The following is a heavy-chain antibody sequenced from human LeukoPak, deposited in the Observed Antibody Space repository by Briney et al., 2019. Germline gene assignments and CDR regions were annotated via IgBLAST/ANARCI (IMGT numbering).Heavy chain of an antibody. Sequence: GGSLRLSCGASGFTFSRYAMSWVRQAPGKGLQWVSQIDGSGGAIYYADSVRGRFTISRDNSKNTLFLEMNNLSAEDTAVYYCARAWSRVDPFDMWGQGTMVTVSS. V-gene: IGHV3-23*01. D-gene: IGHD2-8*02. CDR2: IDGSGGAI. CDR1: GFTFSRYA. J-gene: IGHJ3*02. CDR3: ARAWSRVDPFDM.